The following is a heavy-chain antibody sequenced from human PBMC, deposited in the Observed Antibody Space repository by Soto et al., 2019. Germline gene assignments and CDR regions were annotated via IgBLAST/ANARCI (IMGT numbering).Heavy chain of an antibody. D-gene: IGHD4-4*01. Sequence: GGSLRLSCAASGFTFSSYWMHWVRQAPGKGLVWVSRINSDGSSTSYADSVKGRFTISRDNAKNTLYLQMNNLRAEDTAVYYCARATGTKVDYYYYGMDVCGQGTSATVSS. CDR1: GFTFSSYW. CDR2: INSDGSST. CDR3: ARATGTKVDYYYYGMDV. V-gene: IGHV3-74*01. J-gene: IGHJ6*02.